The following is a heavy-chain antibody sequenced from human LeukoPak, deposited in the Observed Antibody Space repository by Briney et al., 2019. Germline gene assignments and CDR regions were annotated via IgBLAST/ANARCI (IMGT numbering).Heavy chain of an antibody. D-gene: IGHD6-25*01. Sequence: SETLSLTCTVSGESISSDYWCWIRQPPGKGLEWIAYLLYNGDIGYHPTLNSRAHIPLDTSKNQFSLKLTSVTAADTAVYYCAKLLAAGGDIDFWGQGALVTVSS. V-gene: IGHV4-59*08. CDR2: LLYNGDI. CDR3: AKLLAAGGDIDF. J-gene: IGHJ4*02. CDR1: GESISSDY.